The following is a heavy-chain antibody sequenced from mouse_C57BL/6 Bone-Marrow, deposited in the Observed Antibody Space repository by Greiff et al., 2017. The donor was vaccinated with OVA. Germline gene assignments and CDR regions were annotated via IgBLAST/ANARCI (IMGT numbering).Heavy chain of an antibody. D-gene: IGHD2-5*01. CDR2: INPNNGGT. Sequence: VQLQQSGPELVKPGASVKISCKASGYTFTDYYMNWVKQSHGKSLEWIGDINPNNGGTSYNQKFKGKATLSVAKSSSTAYMELRSLTSEDTAVYYCARTGYSNYVAYWGQGSLV. V-gene: IGHV1-26*01. J-gene: IGHJ3*01. CDR1: GYTFTDYY. CDR3: ARTGYSNYVAY.